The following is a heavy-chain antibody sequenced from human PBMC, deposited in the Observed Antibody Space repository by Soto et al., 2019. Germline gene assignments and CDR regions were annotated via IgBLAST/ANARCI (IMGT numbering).Heavy chain of an antibody. CDR2: IIPILGIA. D-gene: IGHD3-9*01. J-gene: IGHJ4*02. V-gene: IGHV1-69*02. Sequence: SVKVSCKASGGTFSSYTISWVRHAPGQGLEWMGRIIPILGIANYAQKFQGRVTITADKSTSTAYMELSSLRSEDTAVYYCAGGYDILTGTPSNWGQGTLVTVSS. CDR3: AGGYDILTGTPSN. CDR1: GGTFSSYT.